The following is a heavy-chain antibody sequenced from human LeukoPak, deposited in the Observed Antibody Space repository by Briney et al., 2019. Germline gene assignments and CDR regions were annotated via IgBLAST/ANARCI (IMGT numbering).Heavy chain of an antibody. Sequence: GGSLRLSCAASGFTFSSYWMHWVRQAPGKGLVWVSRINSDGSSTSYADSVKGRFTISRDNAKNTLYLQMNSLRAEDTAVHYCARDRGCLVRNRYYYGMDVWGQGTTVTVSS. J-gene: IGHJ6*02. CDR1: GFTFSSYW. V-gene: IGHV3-74*01. CDR3: ARDRGCLVRNRYYYGMDV. D-gene: IGHD1-14*01. CDR2: INSDGSST.